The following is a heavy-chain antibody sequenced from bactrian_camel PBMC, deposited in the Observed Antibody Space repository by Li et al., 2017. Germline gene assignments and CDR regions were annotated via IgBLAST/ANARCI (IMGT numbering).Heavy chain of an antibody. V-gene: IGHV3S40*01. D-gene: IGHD2*01. CDR3: ACRWGRGAHTIVVITIIDFWI. J-gene: IGHJ6*01. CDR2: VRARDTTS. CDR1: RFTFSSDD. Sequence: VQLVESGGGLVQPGGSLRLSCATSRFTFSSDDMSWVRQAPGKGLEWVSNVRARDTTSYYADSVKGRFTGSRDNAKNTLYLQLNSLKTEDTAMYYCACRWGRGAHTIVVITIIDFWILGPGTQVTVS.